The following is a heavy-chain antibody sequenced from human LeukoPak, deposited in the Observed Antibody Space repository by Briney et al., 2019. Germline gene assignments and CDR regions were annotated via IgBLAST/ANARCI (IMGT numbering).Heavy chain of an antibody. CDR2: IYYSGST. D-gene: IGHD3-3*01. Sequence: SETLSLTCTVSGGSISSYYWSLIRQPPGKGLEWIGYIYYSGSTNYNPSLKSRATISVDTSRNQFSLKLSSVTAADTAVYYCARQGYDFWSGYYALNWFDPWGQGTLVTVSS. J-gene: IGHJ5*02. CDR3: ARQGYDFWSGYYALNWFDP. V-gene: IGHV4-59*08. CDR1: GGSISSYY.